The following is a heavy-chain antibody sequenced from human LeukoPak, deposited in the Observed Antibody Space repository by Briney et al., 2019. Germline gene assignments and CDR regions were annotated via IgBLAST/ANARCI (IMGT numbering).Heavy chain of an antibody. CDR3: ARAVSYYDSSVGAFDI. Sequence: SETLSLTCTVSAGSISSGGYYWSWIRQHPGKGLEWLGYIYYSGSTYYNPSLKSRVTISVDTSKNQFSLKLSSVTAADTAVYCCARAVSYYDSSVGAFDIWGQGTMVTVSS. J-gene: IGHJ3*02. D-gene: IGHD3-22*01. CDR1: AGSISSGGYY. CDR2: IYYSGST. V-gene: IGHV4-31*03.